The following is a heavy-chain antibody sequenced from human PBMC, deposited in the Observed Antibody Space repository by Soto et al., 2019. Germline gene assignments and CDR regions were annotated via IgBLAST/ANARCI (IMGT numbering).Heavy chain of an antibody. CDR1: GFTFSSYA. J-gene: IGHJ4*02. V-gene: IGHV3-23*01. CDR2: ISGSGGST. CDR3: AKSVVVVPAADFDY. D-gene: IGHD2-2*01. Sequence: EVQLLESGGGLVQPGRSLRLSCAASGFTFSSYAMTWVRQAPGKGLEWVSAISGSGGSTYYADSVKGRFTISRDNPKNTLYLQMNSLRAEDTAVYYCAKSVVVVPAADFDYWGQGTLVTVSS.